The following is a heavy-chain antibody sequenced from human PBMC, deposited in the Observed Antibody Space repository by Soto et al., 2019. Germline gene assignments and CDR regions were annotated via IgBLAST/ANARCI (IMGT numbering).Heavy chain of an antibody. CDR2: ISYDGSNK. CDR3: AKNLLRPGRAYGMDV. Sequence: QVQLVESGGGVVQPGRSLRLSCAASGFTFSSYGMHWVRQAPGKGLEWVAVISYDGSNKYYADSVKGRFTISRDNSKKTPYLQMNRLRAEETAVYYCAKNLLRPGRAYGMDVWGQGTTVTVSS. J-gene: IGHJ6*02. V-gene: IGHV3-30*18. CDR1: GFTFSSYG. D-gene: IGHD6-25*01.